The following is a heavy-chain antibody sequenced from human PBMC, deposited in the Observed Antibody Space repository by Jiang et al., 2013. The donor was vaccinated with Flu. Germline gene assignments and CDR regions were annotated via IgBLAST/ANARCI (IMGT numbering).Heavy chain of an antibody. CDR3: AKGGEDTAIIDF. V-gene: IGHV1-69*04. CDR1: GGTFDTYT. D-gene: IGHD5-18*01. J-gene: IGHJ4*02. CDR2: IIPIVGIP. Sequence: SGAEVKEPGSSIKVSCKASGGTFDTYTITWVRQAPGQGLEWWRIIPIVGIPDYAQKFQGRVTITADRSTTTAYLEVKNLRSDDTAVYFCAKGGEDTAIIDFWGQGSLVTVSS.